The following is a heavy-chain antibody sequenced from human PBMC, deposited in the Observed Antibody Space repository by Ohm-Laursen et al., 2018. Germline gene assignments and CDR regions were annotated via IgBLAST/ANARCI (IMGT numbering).Heavy chain of an antibody. Sequence: SLRLSCSASGFTFSSYEMNWVRQAPGKGLEWVSYISTSGSTTHYADSVKGRFTISRDNAKNSLYLQMNSLRAEDTAVYYCATDFLLSGFCWGQGTLVTVSS. CDR3: ATDFLLSGFC. J-gene: IGHJ4*02. CDR2: ISTSGSTT. V-gene: IGHV3-48*03. D-gene: IGHD3-10*01. CDR1: GFTFSSYE.